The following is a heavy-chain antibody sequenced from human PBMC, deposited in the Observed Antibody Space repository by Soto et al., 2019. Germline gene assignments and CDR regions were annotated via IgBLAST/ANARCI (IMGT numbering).Heavy chain of an antibody. CDR2: ISYDGSNK. J-gene: IGHJ4*02. CDR3: AKDGPMRYDILTGYFGALDY. CDR1: GFTFSSYG. V-gene: IGHV3-30*18. Sequence: QVQLVESGGGVVQPGRSLRLSCAASGFTFSSYGMHWVRQAPGKGLEWVAVISYDGSNKYYADSVKGRFTISRDNSKNTLYLQMNSLRAEDTAVYYGAKDGPMRYDILTGYFGALDYWGQGTLVTVSS. D-gene: IGHD3-9*01.